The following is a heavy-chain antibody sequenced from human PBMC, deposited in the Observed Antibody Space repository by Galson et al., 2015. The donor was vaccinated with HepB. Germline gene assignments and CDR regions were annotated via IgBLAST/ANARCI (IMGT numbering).Heavy chain of an antibody. D-gene: IGHD4-23*01. CDR1: GFTFSSYG. V-gene: IGHV3-30*18. CDR2: ISYDGSNK. J-gene: IGHJ4*02. Sequence: SLRLSCAASGFTFSSYGMHWVRQAPGKGLEWVAVISYDGSNKYYADSVKGRFTISRDNSKNTLYLQMNSLRAEDTAVYYCAKDRRRLDYGGNPFDYWGQGTLVTVSS. CDR3: AKDRRRLDYGGNPFDY.